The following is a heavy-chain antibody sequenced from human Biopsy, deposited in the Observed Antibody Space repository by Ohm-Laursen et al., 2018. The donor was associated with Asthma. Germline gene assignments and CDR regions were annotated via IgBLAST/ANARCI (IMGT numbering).Heavy chain of an antibody. J-gene: IGHJ4*02. D-gene: IGHD2-2*01. CDR1: GFAVSRDH. V-gene: IGHV3-53*01. CDR3: ARVAWDIVVVPAAMPGAYFDH. Sequence: SLRLSCAASGFAVSRDHMFWVRQAPGKGLEWVSVIYSGGTSHTADSVRGRFTISRDNSKNTLYLQMNSLRVDDTAFYYCARVAWDIVVVPAAMPGAYFDHWGQGALVTVSS. CDR2: IYSGGTS.